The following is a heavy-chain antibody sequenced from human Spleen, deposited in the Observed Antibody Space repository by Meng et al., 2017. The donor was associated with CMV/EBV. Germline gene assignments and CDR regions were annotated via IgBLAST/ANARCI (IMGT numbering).Heavy chain of an antibody. CDR2: ITITGVTK. Sequence: GESLKISCAGSGFSFSDYYMSWIRQAPGKGLEWVSSITITGVTKYYADSVKGRFTISRDNSKNTLYLQMNSLRAEDTAVYYCARGGSYYDALDYWGQGTLVTVSS. V-gene: IGHV3-11*01. CDR3: ARGGSYYDALDY. CDR1: GFSFSDYY. J-gene: IGHJ4*02. D-gene: IGHD1-26*01.